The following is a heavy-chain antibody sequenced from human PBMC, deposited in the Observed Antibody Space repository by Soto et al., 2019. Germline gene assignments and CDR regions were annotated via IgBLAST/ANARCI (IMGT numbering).Heavy chain of an antibody. D-gene: IGHD2-8*01. CDR1: GFTFSKYR. J-gene: IGHJ6*02. V-gene: IGHV1-18*01. Sequence: ASVKVSCKASGFTFSKYRLNWVRQAPGQGLEWMGWVSANNGHTNYAQNLRGRVSMTTDTSTSTAYMELRGLTFDDTAVYYCARDIESVTAKHFFYYYAMDVWGQGTTVTVSS. CDR2: VSANNGHT. CDR3: ARDIESVTAKHFFYYYAMDV.